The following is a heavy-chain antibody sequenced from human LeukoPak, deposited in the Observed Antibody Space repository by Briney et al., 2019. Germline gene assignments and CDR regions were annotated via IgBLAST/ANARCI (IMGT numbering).Heavy chain of an antibody. CDR1: GFSFTTYA. CDR3: AQLFYYHYYMDV. CDR2: IDSSRSYI. Sequence: KSGGSLTLSCAATGFSFTTYAMNWVRQAPGKGLEWVSSIDSSRSYIFYADSVKGRFTISRDNAKNSLYLQMNSLRAEDTAVYYCAQLFYYHYYMDVCGNGTTVTVSS. J-gene: IGHJ6*03. V-gene: IGHV3-21*01. D-gene: IGHD1-1*01.